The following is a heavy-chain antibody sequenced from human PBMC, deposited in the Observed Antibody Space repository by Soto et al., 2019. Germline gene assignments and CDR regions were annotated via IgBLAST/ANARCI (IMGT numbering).Heavy chain of an antibody. Sequence: EVQLLESGGGLVQPGGSLRLSCAASGFTFSSHAMYWVRQAPGKGLEWVSALSGSGGSTYYADSVKGRFTISRDNSKNTLYLQMNSLRVEDTAVYYCARGATVNLVRRDAFDIWGQGTMVTVSS. D-gene: IGHD3-10*01. CDR3: ARGATVNLVRRDAFDI. CDR1: GFTFSSHA. CDR2: LSGSGGST. V-gene: IGHV3-23*01. J-gene: IGHJ3*02.